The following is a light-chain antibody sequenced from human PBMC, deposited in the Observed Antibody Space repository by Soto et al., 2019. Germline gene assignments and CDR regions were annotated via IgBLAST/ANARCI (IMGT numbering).Light chain of an antibody. Sequence: DIELTPSPLTLSLSPCERATLSSSASQYVSSSFLAWIQQKPGLAPRLLIYGASSRATGIPDRFSGSGSGTDFTLTISRLEPEDFAVYYCQQFGSSLPITFGQGTRLET. J-gene: IGKJ5*01. CDR2: GAS. V-gene: IGKV3-20*01. CDR3: QQFGSSLPIT. CDR1: QYVSSSF.